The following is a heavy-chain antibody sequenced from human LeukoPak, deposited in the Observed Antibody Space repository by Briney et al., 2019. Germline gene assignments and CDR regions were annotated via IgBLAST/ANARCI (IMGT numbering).Heavy chain of an antibody. Sequence: EGSLRLSCAASGFTFSSYWMSWVRQAPGKGLEWVANIKQDGSEKYYVDSVKGRFTISRDNAKNSLYLQMNSLRAEDTAVYYCARGSLYGLGKGADYWGQGTLVTVSS. J-gene: IGHJ4*02. CDR3: ARGSLYGLGKGADY. CDR2: IKQDGSEK. V-gene: IGHV3-7*01. CDR1: GFTFSSYW. D-gene: IGHD3-10*01.